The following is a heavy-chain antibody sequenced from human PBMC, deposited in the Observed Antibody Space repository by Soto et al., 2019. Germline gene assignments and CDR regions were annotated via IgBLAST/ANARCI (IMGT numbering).Heavy chain of an antibody. Sequence: XESLKISXQGSVYRFTSYLVIWVRQMPGKGLEWMGSIDPSDSYGNYSPSFQGHVTISADKSISTAYLQWSSLKASDTAMYYCARGPAGYYYSMEVWGQGTTVTVSS. D-gene: IGHD6-19*01. CDR2: IDPSDSYG. V-gene: IGHV5-10-1*01. J-gene: IGHJ6*02. CDR3: ARGPAGYYYSMEV. CDR1: VYRFTSYL.